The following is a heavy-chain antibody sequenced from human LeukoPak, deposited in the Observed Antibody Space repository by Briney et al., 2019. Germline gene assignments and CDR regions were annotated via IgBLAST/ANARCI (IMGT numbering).Heavy chain of an antibody. CDR2: IIPIFGTA. CDR1: GGTFSSYA. D-gene: IGHD5-12*01. J-gene: IGHJ4*02. Sequence: SVKVSCKASGGTFSSYAISWVRQAPGQGLEWMGGIIPIFGTANYAQKFQGRVTITADKSTSTAYMELSSLRSEDTAVYYCARTSGYGDDFDYWGQGTLVTVSS. V-gene: IGHV1-69*06. CDR3: ARTSGYGDDFDY.